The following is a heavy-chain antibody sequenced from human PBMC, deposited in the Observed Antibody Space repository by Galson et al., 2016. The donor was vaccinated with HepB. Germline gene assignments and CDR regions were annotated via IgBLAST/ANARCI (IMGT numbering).Heavy chain of an antibody. CDR1: GFTFNSYG. CDR2: IWDDGSSE. D-gene: IGHD3-10*01. V-gene: IGHV3-33*01. CDR3: ARIISSQFAFDI. Sequence: SLRLSCAASGFTFNSYGMHWVRQAPGKGLEWVAIIWDDGSSEYYADPVKGRFTISRDNSKNTLYLQMNSLRAEDTAVYYCARIISSQFAFDIWGQGTMVTVSS. J-gene: IGHJ3*02.